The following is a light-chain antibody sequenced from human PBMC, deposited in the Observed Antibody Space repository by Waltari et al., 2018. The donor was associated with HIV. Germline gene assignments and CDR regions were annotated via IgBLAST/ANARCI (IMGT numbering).Light chain of an antibody. J-gene: IGKJ1*01. Sequence: DIVMTQSPDFLAVSLGERATINCKSSQSVLYSSNNKNYLAWYQQKPGQPPNLLIYWASTRESGVPDRFSGSGSGTDFTLTISSLQAEDVAVYYCQQYYNSPLTFGQGTKVEIK. CDR2: WAS. V-gene: IGKV4-1*01. CDR3: QQYYNSPLT. CDR1: QSVLYSSNNKNY.